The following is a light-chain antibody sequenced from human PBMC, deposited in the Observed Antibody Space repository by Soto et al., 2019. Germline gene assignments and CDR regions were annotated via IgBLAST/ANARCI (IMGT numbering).Light chain of an antibody. V-gene: IGKV3-20*01. CDR2: GAS. Sequence: EIVWTQSPGTLSLSRGKRATLPCRSSQSISSSYLAWYQQRPGQAPRLLIYGASSRATGIPDRFSGSGSGTEFTLTISRLEPEDFAVYYCQQYGSSSWTFGQGTKVDIK. J-gene: IGKJ1*01. CDR3: QQYGSSSWT. CDR1: QSISSSY.